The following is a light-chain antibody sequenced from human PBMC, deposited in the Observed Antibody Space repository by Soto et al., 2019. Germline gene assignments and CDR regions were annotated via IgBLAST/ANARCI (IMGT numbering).Light chain of an antibody. CDR1: QSISGW. J-gene: IGKJ4*01. CDR3: QQYSSYPFT. V-gene: IGKV1-5*03. Sequence: DIQLTQSPSTLSASVVDRVIITRRPRQSISGWLAWYQQQSGKAPKLLIYKASSLESGFPSRFSGSGSGTEFTLTICSLQSDDFATYYCQQYSSYPFTFGGGTKVDIK. CDR2: KAS.